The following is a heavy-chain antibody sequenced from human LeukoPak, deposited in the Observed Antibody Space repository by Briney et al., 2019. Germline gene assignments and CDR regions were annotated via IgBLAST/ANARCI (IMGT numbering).Heavy chain of an antibody. J-gene: IGHJ5*02. CDR2: ISGSGDST. Sequence: GGSLRLSCAASGFTFSSYAMSCVRQAPGKGLEWISVISGSGDSTHYADSVKGRFTISRDNSRNTLYLQMDSLRAEDTAVYYCASGTWGQGTLVTVSS. CDR1: GFTFSSYA. CDR3: ASGT. D-gene: IGHD1-26*01. V-gene: IGHV3-23*01.